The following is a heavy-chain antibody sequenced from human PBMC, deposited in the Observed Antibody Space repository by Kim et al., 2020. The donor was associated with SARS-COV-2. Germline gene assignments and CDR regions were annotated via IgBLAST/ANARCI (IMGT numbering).Heavy chain of an antibody. D-gene: IGHD1-26*01. J-gene: IGHJ4*02. CDR3: ASTIVGASAGDY. CDR2: INHSGST. Sequence: SETLSLTCAVYGGSFSGYYWSWIRQPPGKGLEWIGEINHSGSTNYNPSLKSRVTISVDTSKNQFSLKLSSVTAADTAVYYCASTIVGASAGDYWGQGTLV. CDR1: GGSFSGYY. V-gene: IGHV4-34*01.